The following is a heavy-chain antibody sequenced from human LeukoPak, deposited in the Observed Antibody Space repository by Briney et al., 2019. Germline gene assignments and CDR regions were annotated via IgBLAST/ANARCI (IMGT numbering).Heavy chain of an antibody. CDR3: ARDRWFGGGLWDY. Sequence: QPGRSLRLSCAASGFTFSSYAMHWVRQAPGKGLEWVAVISYDGSNKYYADSVKGRFTISRDNSKNTLYLQMNSLRAEDTAVYYCARDRWFGGGLWDYWGQGTLVTVSS. J-gene: IGHJ4*02. CDR2: ISYDGSNK. CDR1: GFTFSSYA. D-gene: IGHD3-10*01. V-gene: IGHV3-30-3*01.